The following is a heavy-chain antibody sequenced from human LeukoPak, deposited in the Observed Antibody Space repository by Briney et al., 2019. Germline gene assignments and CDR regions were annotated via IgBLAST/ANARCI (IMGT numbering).Heavy chain of an antibody. CDR3: ARASLGIKGGYFFDY. V-gene: IGHV4-59*01. J-gene: IGHJ4*02. CDR1: GGSISSYY. D-gene: IGHD7-27*01. Sequence: SETLSLTCPVSGGSISSYYWNWIRQPPGKGLEWIGYIYYSGSTNYNPSLKSRVTISVDTSKNQFSLKLSSVTAADTAVYYCARASLGIKGGYFFDYWGQGTLVTVSS. CDR2: IYYSGST.